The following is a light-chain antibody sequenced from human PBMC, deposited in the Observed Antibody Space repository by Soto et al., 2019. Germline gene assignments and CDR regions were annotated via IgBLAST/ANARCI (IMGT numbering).Light chain of an antibody. J-gene: IGKJ1*01. CDR1: QSLLHSNGYNY. Sequence: IVMTQSPLSLPVTPGEPASMCFRSSQSLLHSNGYNYLDWYLQKPGQSPQLLIYLGSNRASGVPDRFSGSGSGTDFTLKISRVEAEDVGVYYCMQPLQSWTFGQGTKVDI. V-gene: IGKV2-28*01. CDR2: LGS. CDR3: MQPLQSWT.